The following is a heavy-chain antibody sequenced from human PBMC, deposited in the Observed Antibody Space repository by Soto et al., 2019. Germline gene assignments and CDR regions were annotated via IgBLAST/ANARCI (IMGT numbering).Heavy chain of an antibody. V-gene: IGHV1-2*02. CDR3: ARDQSPSSGWPGMDV. D-gene: IGHD6-19*01. CDR2: INPNSGGT. Sequence: ASVKVSCKASGYTFTDYYMHWVRQAPGQGLEWMGWINPNSGGTNYAQKFQGRVTMTRDTSISTAYMELNRLRPDDTAVYYCARDQSPSSGWPGMDVWGPGTTVTVSS. J-gene: IGHJ6*02. CDR1: GYTFTDYY.